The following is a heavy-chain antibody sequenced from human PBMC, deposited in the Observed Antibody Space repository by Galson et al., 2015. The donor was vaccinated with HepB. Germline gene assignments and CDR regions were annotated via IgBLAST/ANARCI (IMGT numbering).Heavy chain of an antibody. CDR1: GFSLSTSGVG. CDR3: AHRDEYSSSWYY. V-gene: IGHV2-5*02. Sequence: PALVKPTQTLTLTCTFSGFSLSTSGVGVGWIRQPPGKALEWLALIYWDDDKRYSPSLKSRLTITKDTSENQVVLTMTNMDPVDTATYYCAHRDEYSSSWYYWGQGTLVTVSS. J-gene: IGHJ4*02. CDR2: IYWDDDK. D-gene: IGHD6-13*01.